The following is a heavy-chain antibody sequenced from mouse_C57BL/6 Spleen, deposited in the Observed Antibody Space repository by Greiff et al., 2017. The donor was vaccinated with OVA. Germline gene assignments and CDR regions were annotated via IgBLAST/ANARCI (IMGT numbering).Heavy chain of an antibody. J-gene: IGHJ1*03. Sequence: QVQLQQPGAELVRPGSSVKLSCKASGYTFTSYWMHWVKQRPIQGLEWIGNIDPSDSETHYNQKFKDKATLTVDKSSSTAYMQLSSLTSEDSAVYYCAEGYSNLDWYFDVWGTGTTVTVSS. CDR3: AEGYSNLDWYFDV. D-gene: IGHD2-5*01. CDR2: IDPSDSET. V-gene: IGHV1-52*01. CDR1: GYTFTSYW.